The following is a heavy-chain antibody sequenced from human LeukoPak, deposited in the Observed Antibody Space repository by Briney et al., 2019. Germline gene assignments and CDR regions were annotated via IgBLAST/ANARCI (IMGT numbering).Heavy chain of an antibody. D-gene: IGHD2-21*02. CDR2: ISAYNGNT. J-gene: IGHJ3*02. Sequence: ASVKVSCKASGYTFTSYGISWVRQAPGQGLEWMGWISAYNGNTNYAQKLQGRVTMTTDTSTSTAYMELRSLRSDDTAVYYCARALRPGGDHEVSDAFDIWGQGTMVTVSS. V-gene: IGHV1-18*01. CDR1: GYTFTSYG. CDR3: ARALRPGGDHEVSDAFDI.